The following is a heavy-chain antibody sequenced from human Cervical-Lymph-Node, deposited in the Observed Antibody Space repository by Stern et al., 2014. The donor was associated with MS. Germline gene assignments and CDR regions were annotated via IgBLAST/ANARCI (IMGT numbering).Heavy chain of an antibody. V-gene: IGHV3-30-3*01. CDR2: ISYDGSSK. D-gene: IGHD6-19*01. CDR3: ARVVINTGWFYFYYGMDV. Sequence: QVQLVQSGGGVVQPGRSLRISCVASGFTFSSYAMHWVRQAPGKGLERVALISYDGSSKFSADPVKGRFTISRDNSHNPMHLQMRSLRSKDTVVYYWARVVINTGWFYFYYGMDVGGQGTRVTVSS. CDR1: GFTFSSYA. J-gene: IGHJ6*02.